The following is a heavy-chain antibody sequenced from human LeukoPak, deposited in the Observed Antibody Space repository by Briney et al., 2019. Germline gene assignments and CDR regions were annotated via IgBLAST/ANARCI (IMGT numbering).Heavy chain of an antibody. V-gene: IGHV3-48*04. Sequence: GGSLRLSCAASGFTFSSYSMNWVRQAPGKGLEWVSYISSSSSTIYYADSVKGRFTISRDNAKNSLYLQMNSLRAEDTAVYYCARDFGSYGDSLTFGYWGQGTLVTVSS. CDR3: ARDFGSYGDSLTFGY. CDR1: GFTFSSYS. D-gene: IGHD4-17*01. CDR2: ISSSSSTI. J-gene: IGHJ4*02.